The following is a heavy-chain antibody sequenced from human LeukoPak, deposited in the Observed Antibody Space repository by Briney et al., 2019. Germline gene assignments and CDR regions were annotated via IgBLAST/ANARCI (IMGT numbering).Heavy chain of an antibody. D-gene: IGHD3-22*01. CDR2: IIPIFGTA. Sequence: SVKVSCKASGYTFTSYYMHWVRQAPGQGLEWMGGIIPIFGTANYAQKFQGRVTITADESTSTAYMELSSLRSEDTAVYYCARGPTWYYYDSSGYQGPFDPWGQGTLVTVSS. J-gene: IGHJ5*02. V-gene: IGHV1-69*13. CDR3: ARGPTWYYYDSSGYQGPFDP. CDR1: GYTFTSYY.